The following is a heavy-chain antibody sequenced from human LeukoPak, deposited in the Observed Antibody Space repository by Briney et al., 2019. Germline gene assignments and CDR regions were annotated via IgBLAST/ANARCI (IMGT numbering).Heavy chain of an antibody. CDR3: AHSSSGYYYASGWPEYFQH. V-gene: IGHV2-5*02. J-gene: IGHJ1*01. Sequence: SGPTLVKPTQTLTLTCTFSGFSLSTSGVGVGWIRQPPGKALEWLALIYWDDDKRYSPSLKSRLTITKDTSKNQVVLTMTNMDPVDTATYYCAHSSSGYYYASGWPEYFQHWGQGTLVTVSS. CDR1: GFSLSTSGVG. CDR2: IYWDDDK. D-gene: IGHD3-22*01.